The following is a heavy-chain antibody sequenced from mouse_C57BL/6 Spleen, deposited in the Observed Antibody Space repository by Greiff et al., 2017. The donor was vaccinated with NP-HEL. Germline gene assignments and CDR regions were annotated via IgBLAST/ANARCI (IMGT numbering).Heavy chain of an antibody. CDR3: ARHTDYGRNWYFDV. V-gene: IGHV5-6*01. D-gene: IGHD1-1*01. CDR2: ISSGGSYT. J-gene: IGHJ1*03. CDR1: GFTFSSYG. Sequence: EVQGVESGGDLVKPGGSLKLSCAASGFTFSSYGMSWVRQTPDKRLEWVATISSGGSYTYYPDSVKGRFTISRDNAKNTLYLKMSSLKSEDTAMYYCARHTDYGRNWYFDVWGTGTTVTVSS.